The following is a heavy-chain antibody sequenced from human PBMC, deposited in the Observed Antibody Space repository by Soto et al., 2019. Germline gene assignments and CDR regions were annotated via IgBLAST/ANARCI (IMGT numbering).Heavy chain of an antibody. CDR1: GFTFSSYG. CDR2: ISYDVSNK. CDR3: AKGSDDYGDYELDY. Sequence: GGSLRLSCAASGFTFSSYGMHWVRQAPGKGLEWVAVISYDVSNKYYADSVKGRFTISRDNSKNTLYLQMNSLRAEDTAVYYCAKGSDDYGDYELDYWGQGTLVTVSS. D-gene: IGHD4-17*01. V-gene: IGHV3-30*18. J-gene: IGHJ4*02.